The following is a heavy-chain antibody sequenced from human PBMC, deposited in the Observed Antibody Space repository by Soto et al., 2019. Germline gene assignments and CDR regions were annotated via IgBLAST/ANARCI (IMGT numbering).Heavy chain of an antibody. CDR1: GFMFLSYG. V-gene: IGHV3-30*18. J-gene: IGHJ4*02. D-gene: IGHD4-4*01. Sequence: VQLVESGGGVVQPGRSLRLSCAASGFMFLSYGFHWVRQAPGKGLEWVAVISVNGGDKDYVESVKGRFTISRDDSKNKLFLQMESLGPGDTGGFFWAKDRGGGGYSSIDSWGQGTLVSVSS. CDR3: AKDRGGGGYSSIDS. CDR2: ISVNGGDK.